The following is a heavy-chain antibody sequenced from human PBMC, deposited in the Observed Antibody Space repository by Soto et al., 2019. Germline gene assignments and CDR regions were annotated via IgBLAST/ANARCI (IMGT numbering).Heavy chain of an antibody. CDR1: GFTFSSYA. V-gene: IGHV3-23*01. CDR3: AKLGSSGIAAAGTSRTYYFDY. Sequence: AGGSLRLSCAASGFTFSSYAMSWVRQAPGKGLEWVSAISGSGGSTYYADSVKGRFTISRDNSKNTLYLQMNSLRAEDTAVYYCAKLGSSGIAAAGTSRTYYFDYWGQGTLVTVSS. CDR2: ISGSGGST. D-gene: IGHD6-13*01. J-gene: IGHJ4*02.